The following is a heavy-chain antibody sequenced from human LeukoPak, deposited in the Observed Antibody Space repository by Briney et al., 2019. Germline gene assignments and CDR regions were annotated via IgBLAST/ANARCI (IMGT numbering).Heavy chain of an antibody. CDR2: IRSKAYGGTT. Sequence: PGGSLRLSCTASGFTFGDYAVSWVRQAPGKGLEWVGFIRSKAYGGTTEYAASVKGRFTISRDDSKSIAYLQMNSLKTEDTAVYYCSVIQRMDVWGQGTTVTVSS. D-gene: IGHD3-16*02. CDR3: SVIQRMDV. CDR1: GFTFGDYA. V-gene: IGHV3-49*04. J-gene: IGHJ6*02.